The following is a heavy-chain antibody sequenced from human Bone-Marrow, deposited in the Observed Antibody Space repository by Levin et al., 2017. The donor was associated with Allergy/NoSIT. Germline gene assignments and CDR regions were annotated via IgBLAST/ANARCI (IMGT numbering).Heavy chain of an antibody. V-gene: IGHV1-3*04. J-gene: IGHJ1*01. CDR3: ARGPEAATAGTLYFQY. Sequence: PGASVKVSCKASGYTFTNYVIHWVRQGPGQSLEWMGWINTGNGNTRYSERFQGRVTFSRDTSASTADMELSSLRSEDTAVYYCARGPEAATAGTLYFQYWGQGTLVTVSS. CDR2: INTGNGNT. CDR1: GYTFTNYV. D-gene: IGHD6-13*01.